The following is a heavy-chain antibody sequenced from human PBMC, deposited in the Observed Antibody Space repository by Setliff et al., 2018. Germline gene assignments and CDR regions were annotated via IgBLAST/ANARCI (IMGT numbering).Heavy chain of an antibody. CDR3: ARGYDSGGWNY. CDR1: GYSFTRYW. V-gene: IGHV5-51*01. J-gene: IGHJ4*02. D-gene: IGHD3-22*01. CDR2: IYPADSDT. Sequence: GESLKISCKGSGYSFTRYWIGWVRQMPGKGLEWMGIIYPADSDTRYSPSFQGQVTISADRSISTAHLQWDSLKASDTAMYYCARGYDSGGWNYWGQGTLVTVSS.